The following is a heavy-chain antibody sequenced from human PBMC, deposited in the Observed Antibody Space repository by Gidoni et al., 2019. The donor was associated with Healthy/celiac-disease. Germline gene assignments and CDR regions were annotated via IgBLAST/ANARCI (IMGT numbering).Heavy chain of an antibody. D-gene: IGHD1-26*01. J-gene: IGHJ5*02. CDR2: INSDGSST. Sequence: EVQLVESGGGLVQPGGSRRLSCAASGFTFSRYWMHWVRQAPGKGVVWVSRINSDGSSTRYADSVKGRFTISRDNAKNTLYLQMNSLRAEDTAVYYCARTIVGAANWFDPWGQGTLVTVSS. CDR1: GFTFSRYW. V-gene: IGHV3-74*01. CDR3: ARTIVGAANWFDP.